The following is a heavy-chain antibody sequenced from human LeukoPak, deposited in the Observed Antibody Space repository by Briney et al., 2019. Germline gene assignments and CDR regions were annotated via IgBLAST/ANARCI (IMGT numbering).Heavy chain of an antibody. J-gene: IGHJ4*02. CDR1: GFTFSSYG. Sequence: GGSLRLSCAASGFTFSSYGMHWVRQAPGKGLEWVAVIWYDGSNKYYADSVKGRFTISRDNSKNTLYLQMNSLRAEDTAVYYCARDAALYYYYSSGIDYWGQGTLVTVSS. CDR2: IWYDGSNK. CDR3: ARDAALYYYYSSGIDY. D-gene: IGHD3-22*01. V-gene: IGHV3-33*01.